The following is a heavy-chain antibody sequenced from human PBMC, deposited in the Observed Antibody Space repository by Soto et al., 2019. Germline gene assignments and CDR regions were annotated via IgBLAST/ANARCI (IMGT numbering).Heavy chain of an antibody. CDR1: GGTFSSYT. D-gene: IGHD2-15*01. CDR3: ARDGQVAVVTTTLGSYCDGMEA. V-gene: IGHV1-69*08. J-gene: IGHJ6*02. Sequence: QVQLVQSGAEVKKPGSSVKVSCKSSGGTFSSYTISWVRQAPGQGLEWMGRIIPILGVTNYAQKFQGRVTITADKCAGTVYLDLSSLDSEDTAVYYWARDGQVAVVTTTLGSYCDGMEAWGQGTTVPVSS. CDR2: IIPILGVT.